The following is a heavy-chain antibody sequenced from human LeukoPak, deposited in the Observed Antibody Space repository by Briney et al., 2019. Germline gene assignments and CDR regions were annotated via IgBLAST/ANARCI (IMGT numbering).Heavy chain of an antibody. Sequence: SSVKVSCKTSGGTFNNSAISWVRQAPGQGLEWMGWISAYNGNTNYAQKLQGRVTMTTDTSTSTAYMELRSLRSDDTAVYYCARDWGIAARPGINWFDPWGQGTLVTVSS. D-gene: IGHD6-6*01. J-gene: IGHJ5*02. CDR3: ARDWGIAARPGINWFDP. CDR1: GGTFNNSA. V-gene: IGHV1-18*01. CDR2: ISAYNGNT.